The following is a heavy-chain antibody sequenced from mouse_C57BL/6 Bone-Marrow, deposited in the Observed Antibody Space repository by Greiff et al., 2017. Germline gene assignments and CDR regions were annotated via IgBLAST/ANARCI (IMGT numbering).Heavy chain of an antibody. J-gene: IGHJ2*01. D-gene: IGHD6-5*01. CDR2: IYPGDGDT. V-gene: IGHV1-82*01. CDR1: GYAFSSSW. CDR3: ARSMHFLFDY. Sequence: QVQLQQSGPELVKPGASVKISCKASGYAFSSSWMNWVKQRPGKGLEWIGRIYPGDGDTNYNGKFKGKATLTADKSSSTAYMQLSSLTSEDSAVYFCARSMHFLFDYWGQGTTLTVSS.